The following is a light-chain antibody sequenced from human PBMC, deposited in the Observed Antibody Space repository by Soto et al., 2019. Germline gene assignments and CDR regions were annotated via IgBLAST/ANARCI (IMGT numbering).Light chain of an antibody. Sequence: EIVMTQSPATLSVSPGERATLSCRASQSVSSNLAWYQQNPGQAPRLLIYGASTRATGIPARFSGSGSGTEFTLTISSLQSEELAFYYCQQYNNWPPWTFGQGTKVEIK. V-gene: IGKV3-15*01. CDR1: QSVSSN. J-gene: IGKJ1*01. CDR3: QQYNNWPPWT. CDR2: GAS.